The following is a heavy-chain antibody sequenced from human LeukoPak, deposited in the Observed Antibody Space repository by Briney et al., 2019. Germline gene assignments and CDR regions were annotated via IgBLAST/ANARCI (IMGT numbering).Heavy chain of an antibody. CDR1: GFTFSSYA. V-gene: IGHV3-23*01. CDR3: AKDTQVGRSSRDKQCFDY. Sequence: PGGSLRLSCAASGFTFSSYAMSWVRQAPGKGLEWVSAINGGGGSRYYADSVKGRFTISRDNSKNTVFLQMNSLSAEDTAVYYCAKDTQVGRSSRDKQCFDYWGQGTLVTVSS. CDR2: INGGGGSR. D-gene: IGHD6-6*01. J-gene: IGHJ4*02.